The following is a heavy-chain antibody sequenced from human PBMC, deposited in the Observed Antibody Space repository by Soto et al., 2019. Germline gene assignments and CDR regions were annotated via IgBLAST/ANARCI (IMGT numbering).Heavy chain of an antibody. D-gene: IGHD2-15*01. J-gene: IGHJ6*02. CDR2: INQDGSEK. CDR1: GFTFSSFW. V-gene: IGHV3-7*03. Sequence: EVQLVESGGGLVQPGGSLRLSCAASGFTFSSFWMAWVRQAPGKGLEWVANINQDGSEKYYVDSMKGRFTISRDNAKNSLYLEMNSLRAEDTAVYYCATERELVVVAETPIHYSGMDAWGQGTTVTVSS. CDR3: ATERELVVVAETPIHYSGMDA.